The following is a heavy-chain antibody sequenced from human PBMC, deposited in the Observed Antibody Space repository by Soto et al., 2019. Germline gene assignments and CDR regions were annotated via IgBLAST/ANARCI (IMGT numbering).Heavy chain of an antibody. CDR1: GFSVGSNY. V-gene: IGHV3-53*02. J-gene: IGHJ4*02. CDR2: IYSNGDT. CDR3: ARKSDSSPVPEADGV. D-gene: IGHD2-8*01. Sequence: EVQLVETGGGLIQPGVSLRLSGAASGFSVGSNYMTWVRQSPGKGLEWVSLIYSNGDTDYADSVKGRFSISRDNFKNTLYLQMNNLRAEDTAVYHCARKSDSSPVPEADGVWGRGTLVTVSS.